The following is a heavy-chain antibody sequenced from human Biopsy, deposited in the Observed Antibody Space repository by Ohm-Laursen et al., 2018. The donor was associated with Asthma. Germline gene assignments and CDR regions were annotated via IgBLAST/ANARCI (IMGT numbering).Heavy chain of an antibody. CDR1: GGSISSGAFY. CDR2: IYYIGST. J-gene: IGHJ6*02. D-gene: IGHD4-17*01. Sequence: SQTLSLTCTVSGGSISSGAFYWSWVRQPPGKGLEWIGYIYYIGSTYYNPSLKSRVAISLDTSKNQFSLKLSSVTAADTAVYFCARVVSYGDIYFGIDVWGPGNTVVVS. V-gene: IGHV4-30-4*01. CDR3: ARVVSYGDIYFGIDV.